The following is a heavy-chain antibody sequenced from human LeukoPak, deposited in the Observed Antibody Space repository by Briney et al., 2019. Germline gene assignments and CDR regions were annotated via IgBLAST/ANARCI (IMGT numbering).Heavy chain of an antibody. CDR1: GFTFSNYA. Sequence: GGSLRLSCAASGFTFSNYAMSWVRQAPGKGLEWVSAISGSGGSTYYADSVKGRFTISRDNAKNSLYLQMNSLRAEDTAVYYCAGPLIVGATNAFDIWGQGTMVTVSS. CDR2: ISGSGGST. V-gene: IGHV3-23*01. D-gene: IGHD1-26*01. CDR3: AGPLIVGATNAFDI. J-gene: IGHJ3*02.